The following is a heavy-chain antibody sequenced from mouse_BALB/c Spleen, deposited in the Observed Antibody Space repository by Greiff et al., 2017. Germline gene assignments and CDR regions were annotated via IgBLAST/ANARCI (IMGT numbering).Heavy chain of an antibody. CDR1: GFTFSSFG. Sequence: EVKLMESGGGLVQPGGSRKLSCAASGFTFSSFGMHWVRQAPEKGLEWVAYISSGSSTNYYADTVKGRFTISRDNPKNTLFLQMTSLRSEGTAMYYCARSGDYGFAYWGQGTLVTVSA. J-gene: IGHJ3*01. CDR2: ISSGSSTN. D-gene: IGHD2-4*01. V-gene: IGHV5-17*02. CDR3: ARSGDYGFAY.